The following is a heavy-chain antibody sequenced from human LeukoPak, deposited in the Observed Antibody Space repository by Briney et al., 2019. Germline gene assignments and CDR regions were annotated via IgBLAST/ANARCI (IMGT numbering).Heavy chain of an antibody. CDR3: ARDIVVVPAAHASYYYYGMDV. CDR2: ISAYNGNT. Sequence: ASVKVSCKASRYTFTSYGISWVRQAPGQGLEWMGWISAYNGNTNYAQKLQGRVTMTTDTSTSTAYMELRSLRSEDTAVYYCARDIVVVPAAHASYYYYGMDVWGQGTTVTVSS. CDR1: RYTFTSYG. D-gene: IGHD2-2*01. V-gene: IGHV1-18*01. J-gene: IGHJ6*02.